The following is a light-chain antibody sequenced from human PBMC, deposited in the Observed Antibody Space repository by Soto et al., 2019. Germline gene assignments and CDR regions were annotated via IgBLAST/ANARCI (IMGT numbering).Light chain of an antibody. Sequence: QSVLTQPPSASGTPGRRVTISCSGSSSNIGRNTVNWYQQLPGTAPKLLIYNNNQRPSGVPDRFSGSKSGTSASLAISGLQSEDEADYYCAAWDDSLNGLVFGTGTKVTVL. CDR2: NNN. CDR1: SSNIGRNT. CDR3: AAWDDSLNGLV. V-gene: IGLV1-44*01. J-gene: IGLJ1*01.